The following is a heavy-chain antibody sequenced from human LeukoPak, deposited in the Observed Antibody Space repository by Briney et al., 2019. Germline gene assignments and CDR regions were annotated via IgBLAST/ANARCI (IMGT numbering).Heavy chain of an antibody. CDR3: AELGITMIGGV. V-gene: IGHV3-30*04. CDR1: GFTFDDYA. D-gene: IGHD3-10*02. J-gene: IGHJ6*04. CDR2: ISYDGSNK. Sequence: GGSLRLSCAASGFTFDDYAMHWVRQAPGKGLEWVAVISYDGSNKYYADSVKGRFTISRDNSKNTLYLQMNSLRAEDTAVYYCAELGITMIGGVWGKGTTVTISS.